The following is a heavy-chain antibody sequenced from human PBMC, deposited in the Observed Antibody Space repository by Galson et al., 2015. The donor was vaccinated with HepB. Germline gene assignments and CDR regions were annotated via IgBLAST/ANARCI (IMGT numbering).Heavy chain of an antibody. D-gene: IGHD6-13*01. CDR1: GYTLTELS. CDR3: ATSLSPAAAGKLGGIFDY. CDR2: FDPEDGET. Sequence: SVKVSCKVSGYTLTELSMHWVRQAPGKGLEWMGGFDPEDGETIYALKFQGRVTMTEDTSTDTAYMELSSLRSEDTAVYYCATSLSPAAAGKLGGIFDYWGQGTLVTVSS. V-gene: IGHV1-24*01. J-gene: IGHJ4*02.